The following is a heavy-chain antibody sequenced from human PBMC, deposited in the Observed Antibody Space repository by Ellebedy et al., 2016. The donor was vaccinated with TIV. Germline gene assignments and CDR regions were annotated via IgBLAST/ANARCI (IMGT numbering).Heavy chain of an antibody. CDR2: IHSGGTR. V-gene: IGHV4-59*08. CDR3: ARHNYNSYYMDV. CDR1: GDSMNTYY. Sequence: SETLSLTXTVSGDSMNTYYWSWIRQPPGKGLEWIAYIHSGGTRDFNPSLKSRVTISVDTSKNQFSLKLSSVTAADTAVYYCARHNYNSYYMDVWGKGTTVTVSS. J-gene: IGHJ6*03.